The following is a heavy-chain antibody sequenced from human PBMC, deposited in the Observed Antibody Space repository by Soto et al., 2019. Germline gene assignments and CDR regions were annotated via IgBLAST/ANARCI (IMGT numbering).Heavy chain of an antibody. CDR1: GGSVSSGSYY. CDR3: AREDSSRPPHY. V-gene: IGHV4-61*01. J-gene: IGHJ4*02. CDR2: IYYSGST. D-gene: IGHD3-22*01. Sequence: ASETLSLTCTVSGGSVSSGSYYWSWIRQPPGKGLEWIGYIYYSGSTNYNPSLKSRVTISVDTSKNQFSLKLSSVTAADTAVYYCAREDSSRPPHYWGQGTLVTVSS.